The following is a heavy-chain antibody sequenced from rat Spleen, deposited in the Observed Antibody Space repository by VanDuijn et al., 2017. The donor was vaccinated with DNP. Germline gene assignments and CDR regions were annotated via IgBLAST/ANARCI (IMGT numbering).Heavy chain of an antibody. D-gene: IGHD1-9*01. J-gene: IGHJ4*01. Sequence: EVQLVESGGGLVQPGRSLKLSCVASGFTFSDYNLAWVRQTPKKGLEWVASIIYEGSSTHYGDSVKGRFTISRDNARDTLYLQMNSLRSEDTATYYCARGGYGYNRYAMDAWGQGTSVTVSS. CDR1: GFTFSDYN. CDR2: IIYEGSST. CDR3: ARGGYGYNRYAMDA. V-gene: IGHV5-22*01.